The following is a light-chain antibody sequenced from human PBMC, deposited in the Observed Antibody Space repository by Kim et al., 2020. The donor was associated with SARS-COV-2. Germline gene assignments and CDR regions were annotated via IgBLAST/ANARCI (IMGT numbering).Light chain of an antibody. CDR2: AAS. V-gene: IGKV1-9*01. CDR3: QQLNSYPYT. J-gene: IGKJ2*01. CDR1: QGISSY. Sequence: DIQMTQSPSTLSASVGDRVTITCRASQGISSYLAWYQQKPGKAPKLLIYAASTLQSGVPSRFSGSGSGTEFTLTISSLQPEDFATYYCQQLNSYPYTFGQGTNLEIK.